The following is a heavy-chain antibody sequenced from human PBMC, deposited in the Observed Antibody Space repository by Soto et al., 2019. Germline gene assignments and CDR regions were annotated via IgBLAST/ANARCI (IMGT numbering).Heavy chain of an antibody. Sequence: PSETLSLTCAVSGGSISSSNWCSWVRQPPGKGLEWIGEIYHSGSTNYNPSLKSRVTISVDKSKNQFSLKLSSVTAADTAVYYCARLTGARWFGHQNYGMDVWGQGTTVNVSS. V-gene: IGHV4-4*02. CDR3: ARLTGARWFGHQNYGMDV. CDR2: IYHSGST. CDR1: GGSISSSNW. J-gene: IGHJ6*02. D-gene: IGHD3-10*01.